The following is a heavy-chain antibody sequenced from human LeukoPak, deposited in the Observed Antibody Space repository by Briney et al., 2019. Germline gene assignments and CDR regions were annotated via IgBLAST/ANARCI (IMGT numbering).Heavy chain of an antibody. Sequence: QTGGSLRLSCAASGFTFSSYGMSWVRQAPGKGLEWVSVIYSGGSTYYADSVTGRFTISRDNSKNTLYLQMNSLRAEDTAVYYCARVLAEQLVRYYYYYMDVWGKGTTVTVSS. CDR2: IYSGGST. J-gene: IGHJ6*03. CDR3: ARVLAEQLVRYYYYYMDV. CDR1: GFTFSSYG. D-gene: IGHD6-6*01. V-gene: IGHV3-53*01.